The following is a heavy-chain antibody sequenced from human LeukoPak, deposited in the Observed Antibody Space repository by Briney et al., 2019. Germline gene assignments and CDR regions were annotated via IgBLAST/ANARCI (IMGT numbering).Heavy chain of an antibody. CDR1: GGSITTSY. Sequence: SETLSLTCTVSGGSITTSYWTWIRQPPGKGLEWIAYISYSGSTSYNPSLKSRVTISLDTSKNQVSLNLRSATAADTAVYYCAGLGASGNGYLSWFDPWGQGTLVTVSS. J-gene: IGHJ5*02. CDR2: ISYSGST. CDR3: AGLGASGNGYLSWFDP. V-gene: IGHV4-59*01. D-gene: IGHD3-22*01.